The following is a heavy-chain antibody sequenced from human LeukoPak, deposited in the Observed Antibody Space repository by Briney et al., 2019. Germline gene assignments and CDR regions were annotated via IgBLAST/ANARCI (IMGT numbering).Heavy chain of an antibody. CDR3: ATKQWLAPPPDS. CDR2: INTDGTVT. Sequence: GGSLRLSCAASGFTFSKYWMLWVRQAPGKGRESVSRINTDGTVTTYADSVKGRFTVSRDNADNTMFLQMNSVRDENTAVYYCATKQWLAPPPDSWGQGTPVTVSS. J-gene: IGHJ4*02. D-gene: IGHD6-19*01. V-gene: IGHV3-74*01. CDR1: GFTFSKYW.